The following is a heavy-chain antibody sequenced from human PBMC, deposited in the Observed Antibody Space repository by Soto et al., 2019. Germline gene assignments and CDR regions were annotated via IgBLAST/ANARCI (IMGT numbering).Heavy chain of an antibody. J-gene: IGHJ3*02. V-gene: IGHV4-39*01. CDR1: GGSSSSSSYY. D-gene: IGHD1-7*01. CDR2: IYYSGST. CDR3: ARHTGTTPNI. Sequence: PSLTKCLTKTVSGGSSSSSSYYWGWIRQPPGKGLEWIGSIYYSGSTYYNPSLKSRVTISVDTSKNQFSLKLSSVTAADTAVYYCARHTGTTPNIWGQGTMVTVS.